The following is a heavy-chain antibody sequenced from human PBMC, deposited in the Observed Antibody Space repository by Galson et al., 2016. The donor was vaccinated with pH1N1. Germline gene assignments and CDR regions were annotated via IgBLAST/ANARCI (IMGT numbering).Heavy chain of an antibody. V-gene: IGHV5-51*03. CDR2: VTPGGSTI. CDR3: ARQYDFGAYRGNALDI. Sequence: QSGAEVKKPGESLKISCKASGYIFTSQWIAWVRQVPGKGLEWVGVVTPGGSTIRYSPSFQGQVTISSDKSISTAYLQWISLRASDTAMYYCARQYDFGAYRGNALDIWGQGTLVTVSS. J-gene: IGHJ3*02. CDR1: GYIFTSQW. D-gene: IGHD4-17*01.